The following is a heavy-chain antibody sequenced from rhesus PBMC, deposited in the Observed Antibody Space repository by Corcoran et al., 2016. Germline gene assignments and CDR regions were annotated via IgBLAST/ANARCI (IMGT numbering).Heavy chain of an antibody. Sequence: VQSGAEVKKPGSSVKVSCKASGYTFTDYYMHWVRQAPRQGLEWMGWNNPDNGNTKYAQTFQGRVTMTRDTSTSTAYMELSSLRSEDTAVYYCARDRAHYGAESDYWGQGVLVTVSS. V-gene: IGHV1S2*01. CDR1: GYTFTDYY. D-gene: IGHD4-29*01. CDR3: ARDRAHYGAESDY. CDR2: NNPDNGNT. J-gene: IGHJ4*01.